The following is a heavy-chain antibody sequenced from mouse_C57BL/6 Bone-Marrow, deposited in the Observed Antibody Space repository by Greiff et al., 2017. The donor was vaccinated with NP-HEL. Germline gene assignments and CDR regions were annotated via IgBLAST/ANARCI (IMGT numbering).Heavy chain of an antibody. CDR3: AIRDGYYNYAMDY. D-gene: IGHD2-3*01. J-gene: IGHJ4*01. CDR2: IHPSDSDT. Sequence: QVQLQQPGAELVKPGASVKVSCKASGYTFTNYWMHWVKQRPGQGLEWIGSIHPSDSDTNYNQKFKGKATLTVDKSSSTAYMQLSSLTSEDSAVYYCAIRDGYYNYAMDYWGQGTSVTVSS. CDR1: GYTFTNYW. V-gene: IGHV1-74*01.